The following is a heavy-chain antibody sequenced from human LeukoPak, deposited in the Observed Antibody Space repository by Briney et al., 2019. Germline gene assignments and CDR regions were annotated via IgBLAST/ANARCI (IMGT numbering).Heavy chain of an antibody. CDR2: IYYRGNT. D-gene: IGHD6-6*01. Sequence: SETLSLTCTVSGDSIRNYYWSWIRQPPGKGLEWIGYIYYRGNTNYNPSLKSRVIISIDTSKNQFSLKMSSVTAADTAVYFCARDSPPQYASSSAGFDHWGQGTLVTVSS. V-gene: IGHV4-59*01. CDR1: GDSIRNYY. CDR3: ARDSPPQYASSSAGFDH. J-gene: IGHJ4*02.